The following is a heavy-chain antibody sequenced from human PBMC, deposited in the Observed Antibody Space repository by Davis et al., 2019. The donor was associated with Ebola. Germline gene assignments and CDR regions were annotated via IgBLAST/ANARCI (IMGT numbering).Heavy chain of an antibody. CDR1: GFTFDNYA. V-gene: IGHV3-23*01. CDR2: LGLSADT. D-gene: IGHD2-2*02. Sequence: GKSLKISCAASGFTFDNYAMSWVRQAPGKGLEWVSTLGLSADTYYADSVKGRFTISRDNSKNTLYLQMNSLRAEDTAVYYCAKDMARIPSLDYWGQGTLVTVSS. J-gene: IGHJ4*02. CDR3: AKDMARIPSLDY.